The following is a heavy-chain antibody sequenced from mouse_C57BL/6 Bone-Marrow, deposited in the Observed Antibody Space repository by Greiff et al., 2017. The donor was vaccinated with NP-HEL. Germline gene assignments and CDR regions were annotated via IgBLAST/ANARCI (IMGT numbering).Heavy chain of an antibody. Sequence: VKLMESGPGLVQPSQSLSITCTVSGFSLTSYGVHWVRQSPGKGLEWLGVIWSGGSTDYNAAFISRLSISKDNSKSQVFFKMNSLQADDTAIYYCARKGVPGWYFDVWGTGTTVTVSS. V-gene: IGHV2-2*01. J-gene: IGHJ1*03. CDR3: ARKGVPGWYFDV. CDR2: IWSGGST. CDR1: GFSLTSYG.